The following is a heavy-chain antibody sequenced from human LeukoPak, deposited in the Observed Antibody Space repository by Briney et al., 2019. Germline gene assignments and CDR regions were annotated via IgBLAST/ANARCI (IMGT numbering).Heavy chain of an antibody. V-gene: IGHV3-7*03. D-gene: IGHD3-9*01. CDR2: IKQDGSEK. CDR1: GFTFSSYW. J-gene: IGHJ4*02. Sequence: QPGGSLRLSCAASGFTFSSYWMSWVRQAPGKGLEWVANIKQDGSEKYYVDSVKGRFTISRDNAKNTLYLQMNSLRAEDTAVYYCARVRLGNYFDYWGQGTLVTVSS. CDR3: ARVRLGNYFDY.